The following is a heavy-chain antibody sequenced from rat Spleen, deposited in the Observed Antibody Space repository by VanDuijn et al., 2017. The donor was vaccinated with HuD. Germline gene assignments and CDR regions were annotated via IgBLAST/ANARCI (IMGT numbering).Heavy chain of an antibody. CDR2: IWGNGNT. V-gene: IGHV2-13*01. CDR1: GFSLSRHG. D-gene: IGHD1-11*01. Sequence: QVQLKESGPGRVQPSQTLSLTCTVSGFSLSRHGVIWVRQPPGKGLEWMGVIWGNGNTDYNSSVKSRLSISRDTSKSQVFLKMNSLQIDDTAIYFCSRSYGGYTQHWFPYWGQGTLVTVSS. J-gene: IGHJ3*01. CDR3: SRSYGGYTQHWFPY.